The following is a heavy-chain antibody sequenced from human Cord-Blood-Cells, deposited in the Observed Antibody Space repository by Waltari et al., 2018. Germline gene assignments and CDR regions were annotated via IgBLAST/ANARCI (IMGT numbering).Heavy chain of an antibody. D-gene: IGHD6-13*01. CDR2: IYYSGST. CDR3: ARLSEYSSSA. CDR1: VGSISSSRYY. Sequence: QLQLQESGPGLVKPSETLSLTCTVPVGSISSSRYYWGWIRQPPGKGLEWIGSIYYSGSTYYNPSLKSRVTISVDTSKNQFSLKLSSVTAADTAVYYCARLSEYSSSAWGQGTLVTVSS. J-gene: IGHJ5*02. V-gene: IGHV4-39*07.